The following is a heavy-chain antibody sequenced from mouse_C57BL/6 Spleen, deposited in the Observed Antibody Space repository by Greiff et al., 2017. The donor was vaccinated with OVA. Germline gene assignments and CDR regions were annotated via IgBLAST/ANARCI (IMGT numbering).Heavy chain of an antibody. CDR2: IRSKSNNYAT. J-gene: IGHJ2*01. CDR1: GFSFNTYA. CDR3: VRHNYYGFDY. Sequence: EVNLVESGGGLVQPKGSLKLSCAASGFSFNTYAMNWVRQAPGKGLEWVARIRSKSNNYATYYADSVKDRFTISRDDSESMLYLQMNNLKTEDTAMYYCVRHNYYGFDYWGQGTTLTVSS. D-gene: IGHD1-1*01. V-gene: IGHV10-1*01.